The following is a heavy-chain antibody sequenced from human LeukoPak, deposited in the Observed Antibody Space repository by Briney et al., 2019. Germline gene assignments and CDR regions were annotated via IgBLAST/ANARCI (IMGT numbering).Heavy chain of an antibody. J-gene: IGHJ5*02. V-gene: IGHV4-39*01. Sequence: PSETLSLTCTVSGGSISSSSYYWGWIRQPPGKGLEWIGSIYYSGSTYYNPSLKSRVTISVDTSKNQFSLKLSSVTAADTAVYYCAITQHSGSYYWRSNWFDPWGQGTLVTVSS. CDR2: IYYSGST. CDR3: AITQHSGSYYWRSNWFDP. CDR1: GGSISSSSYY. D-gene: IGHD1-26*01.